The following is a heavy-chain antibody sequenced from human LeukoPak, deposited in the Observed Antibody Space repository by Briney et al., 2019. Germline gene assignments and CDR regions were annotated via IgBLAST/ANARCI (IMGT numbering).Heavy chain of an antibody. CDR3: ALGSYDSSGYFDY. J-gene: IGHJ4*02. Sequence: SETLSLTCTVSGGSISSYYWSWIPQPAGKGLEWIGRIYTSGSTNYNPSLKSLVTMSVDTSKNQFSLKLSSVTAADTAAYYCALGSYDSSGYFDYWGQGTLVTVSS. CDR1: GGSISSYY. V-gene: IGHV4-4*07. CDR2: IYTSGST. D-gene: IGHD3-22*01.